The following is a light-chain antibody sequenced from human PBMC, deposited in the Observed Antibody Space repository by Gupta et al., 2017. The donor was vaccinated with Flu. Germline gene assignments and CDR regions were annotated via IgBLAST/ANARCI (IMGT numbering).Light chain of an antibody. J-gene: IGKJ1*01. CDR3: MQGSRWPWA. CDR2: EVS. Sequence: DVVMTHSPLSLPVTLGQPASISCRSSEGLVYSDGHIYLHWFQERPGQSPRRLIYEVSHRESGVPDRFSGSGSGTDFTLKISRVEAEDVGVYYCMQGSRWPWAFGQGTKVEIK. V-gene: IGKV2-30*01. CDR1: EGLVYSDGHIY.